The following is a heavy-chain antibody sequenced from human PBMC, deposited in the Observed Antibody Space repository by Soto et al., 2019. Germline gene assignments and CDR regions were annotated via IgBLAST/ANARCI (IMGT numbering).Heavy chain of an antibody. CDR3: ARDHDDLNWFDP. J-gene: IGHJ5*02. V-gene: IGHV3-48*03. Sequence: GGSLRLSCAASGFTFSSYEMNWVRQAPGKGLEWVLYISSSGSTIYYADSVKGRFTISRDNAKNSLYLQMNSLRAEDTAVYYCARDHDDLNWFDPWGQGTLVTVSS. CDR2: ISSSGSTI. D-gene: IGHD4-17*01. CDR1: GFTFSSYE.